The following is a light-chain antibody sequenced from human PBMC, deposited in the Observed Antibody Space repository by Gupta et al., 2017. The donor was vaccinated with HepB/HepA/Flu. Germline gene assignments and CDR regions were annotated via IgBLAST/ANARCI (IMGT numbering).Light chain of an antibody. CDR2: DNN. CDR1: SSNIGSGYV. CDR3: QSYDRSLSGWV. Sequence: QSVLTQPPSVPVAPGQRVLIYCTGSSSNIGSGYVVHWYQQLPGTAPKLLIFDNNNRPSGVPDRFSGSKSGTSASLAITGLQADDEAVYVCQSYDRSLSGWVFGGGTKLTVL. V-gene: IGLV1-40*01. J-gene: IGLJ3*02.